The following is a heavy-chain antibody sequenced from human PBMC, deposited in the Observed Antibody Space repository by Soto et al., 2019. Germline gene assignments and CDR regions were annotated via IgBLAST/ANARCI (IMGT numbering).Heavy chain of an antibody. CDR2: ILVDGRT. CDR1: GFICSSYD. CDR3: AKATATGGGSFDI. Sequence: GGSLRLSCAASGFICSSYDMSWVRQAPGKGLEWVSTILVDGRTFYVDSVKGRFTISRDSSQNTVYLQMNSLTAGDTALYYCAKATATGGGSFDICGQGTMVTVSS. D-gene: IGHD2-8*02. V-gene: IGHV3-23*01. J-gene: IGHJ3*02.